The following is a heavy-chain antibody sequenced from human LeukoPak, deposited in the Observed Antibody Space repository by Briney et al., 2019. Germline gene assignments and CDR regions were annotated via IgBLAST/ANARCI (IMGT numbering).Heavy chain of an antibody. CDR2: TYYRSKWYN. CDR1: GDSVSSNSAA. J-gene: IGHJ4*02. Sequence: SQTLSLTCAISGDSVSSNSAAWNWIRQSPSRALEWLGRTYYRSKWYNDYAVSVKSRISINTDTSKKLFSLQLNSVTPEDTAVYYCARGASYYGSGSYDYWGQGTLVTVSS. D-gene: IGHD3-10*01. CDR3: ARGASYYGSGSYDY. V-gene: IGHV6-1*01.